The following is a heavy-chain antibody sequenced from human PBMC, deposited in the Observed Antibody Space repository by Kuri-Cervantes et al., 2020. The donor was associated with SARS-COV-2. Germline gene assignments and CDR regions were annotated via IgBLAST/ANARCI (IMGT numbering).Heavy chain of an antibody. CDR1: GFIFDTYA. CDR3: ARDVWD. D-gene: IGHD3-16*01. CDR2: ISGTGGSST. V-gene: IGHV3-23*01. J-gene: IGHJ4*02. Sequence: GGSLRLSCVASGFIFDTYAMSWVRQAPGKGLEWVSVISGTGGSSTFYADSVKGRFTISRDNAKNSLYLQMNSLRAEDTAVYYCARDVWDWGQGTLVTVSS.